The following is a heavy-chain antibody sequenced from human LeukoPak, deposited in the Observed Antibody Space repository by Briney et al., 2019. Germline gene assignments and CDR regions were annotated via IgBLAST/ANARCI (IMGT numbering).Heavy chain of an antibody. J-gene: IGHJ2*01. CDR2: TYYRSKWYN. V-gene: IGHV6-1*01. CDR1: VDSVSSNSAA. D-gene: IGHD7-27*01. CDR3: ARGGRLELGDYWYFDL. Sequence: SQTLPLTRAISVDSVSSNSAAWNWIRQSPSRGLEWLGSTYYRSKWYNDYAVSVKSRITINPDTSKNQFSLQLNSVTPEDTAVYYCARGGRLELGDYWYFDLWGRGTLVTVSS.